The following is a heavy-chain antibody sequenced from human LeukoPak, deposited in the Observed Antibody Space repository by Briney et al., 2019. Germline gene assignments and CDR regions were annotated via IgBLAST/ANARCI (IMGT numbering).Heavy chain of an antibody. CDR1: GYTFTSYD. D-gene: IGHD2-2*02. CDR3: ARDLPLIELGYCSSTSCYILDV. Sequence: ASVKVSCKASGYTFTSYDINWVRQATGQGLEWMGWMNPNSGNTGYAQKFQGRVTMTRNTSISTAYMELSSLRSEDTAVYYCARDLPLIELGYCSSTSCYILDVWGKWTTVTVSS. V-gene: IGHV1-8*01. J-gene: IGHJ6*04. CDR2: MNPNSGNT.